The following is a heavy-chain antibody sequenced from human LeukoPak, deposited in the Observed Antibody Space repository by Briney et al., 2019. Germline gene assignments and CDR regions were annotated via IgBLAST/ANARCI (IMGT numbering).Heavy chain of an antibody. Sequence: GGSLRLSCAASGFTFSSYEMNWVRQAPGKGLEWVSYISSSGSTIYYADSVKGRFTISRDNAKNSLYLQMNSLRAEDTAVYYCARNGVTGYYFDYWGQGTLVTVSS. CDR3: ARNGVTGYYFDY. CDR1: GFTFSSYE. V-gene: IGHV3-48*03. J-gene: IGHJ4*02. D-gene: IGHD3-9*01. CDR2: ISSSGSTI.